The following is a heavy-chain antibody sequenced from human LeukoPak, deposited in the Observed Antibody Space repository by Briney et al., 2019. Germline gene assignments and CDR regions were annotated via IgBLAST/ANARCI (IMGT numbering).Heavy chain of an antibody. Sequence: ASVKVSCKASGYTFTGYYMHWVRQAPGQGLEWMGWINPNSGGTNYAQKFQGRVTMTRDTSISTAYMELSRLRSDDTAVYYCARFPRGFYYDSSGYHYYYMDVWGKGTTVTVSS. D-gene: IGHD3-22*01. CDR2: INPNSGGT. J-gene: IGHJ6*03. CDR1: GYTFTGYY. V-gene: IGHV1-2*02. CDR3: ARFPRGFYYDSSGYHYYYMDV.